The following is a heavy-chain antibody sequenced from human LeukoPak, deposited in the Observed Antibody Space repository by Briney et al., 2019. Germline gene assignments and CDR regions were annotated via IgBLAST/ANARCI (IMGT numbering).Heavy chain of an antibody. J-gene: IGHJ6*03. Sequence: PVKVSCKASGGTFSSYTISWVRQATGQGLEWMGRIIPILGIANYAQKFQGRVTITADKSTSTAYMELSSLRSEDTAVYYCARNVDYYYYVDVWGKGTTVTVSS. CDR3: ARNVDYYYYVDV. V-gene: IGHV1-69*02. CDR1: GGTFSSYT. CDR2: IIPILGIA.